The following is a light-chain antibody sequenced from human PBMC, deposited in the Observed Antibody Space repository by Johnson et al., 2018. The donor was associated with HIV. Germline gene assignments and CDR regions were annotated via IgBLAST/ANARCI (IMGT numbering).Light chain of an antibody. Sequence: QSVLTQPPSVSAAPGQKVTISCSGSSSNIGNNYVSWYQQLPGTAPKLLIYDNNQRPSGIPERFSGSKSGTSATLGITGLQTGDEADYYCATWDSSLRWVFGTGTKVTVL. CDR1: SSNIGNNY. V-gene: IGLV1-51*01. CDR3: ATWDSSLRWV. J-gene: IGLJ1*01. CDR2: DNN.